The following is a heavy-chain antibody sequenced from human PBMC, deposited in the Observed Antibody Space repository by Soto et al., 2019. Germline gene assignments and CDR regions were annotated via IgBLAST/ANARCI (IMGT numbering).Heavy chain of an antibody. V-gene: IGHV3-7*03. CDR1: GFPFSRFW. CDR2: IDQQTNAI. J-gene: IGHJ4*02. D-gene: IGHD2-21*01. Sequence: EVQVEESGGGLVQPGGSLRLSCAASGFPFSRFWMSWVRQAPGKGLEWVANIDQQTNAINFVDSVQGRFTISRDNVKNSLYLQMNSLRAEHPAVYYCVRERGYSNFDYWCRGTLVTVSS. CDR3: VRERGYSNFDY.